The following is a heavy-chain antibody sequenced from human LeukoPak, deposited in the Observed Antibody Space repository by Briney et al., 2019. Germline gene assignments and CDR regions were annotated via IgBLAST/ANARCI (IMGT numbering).Heavy chain of an antibody. CDR3: ARGLKDGKRYYSYYYYMDV. CDR2: INHSGDT. CDR1: GGSFSADY. V-gene: IGHV4-34*01. Sequence: SGSLSLTCAVSGGSFSADYWTWIRQSPRKGLEWIGEINHSGDTNYNPSLNSRLTISIDPSRNQVSLTLNSVTAADTAVYYCARGLKDGKRYYSYYYYMDVWGEGTKVTVSS. J-gene: IGHJ6*03. D-gene: IGHD5-24*01.